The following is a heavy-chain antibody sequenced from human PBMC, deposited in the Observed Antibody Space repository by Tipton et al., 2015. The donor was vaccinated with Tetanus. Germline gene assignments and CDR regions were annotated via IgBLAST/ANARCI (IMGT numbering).Heavy chain of an antibody. V-gene: IGHV5-51*01. J-gene: IGHJ4*02. CDR3: ARAHCSDGVCNFDY. D-gene: IGHD2-8*01. CDR1: GYSFSSYY. Sequence: QLVQSGVEVKKPGESLRISCQASGYSFSSYYIAWVRQMPGRGLEWMGFIHPGESTTTYSPSFQGRVTFSADTSINTAYLHWASLKASDTSMFYCARAHCSDGVCNFDYWGQGALVTVAS. CDR2: IHPGESTT.